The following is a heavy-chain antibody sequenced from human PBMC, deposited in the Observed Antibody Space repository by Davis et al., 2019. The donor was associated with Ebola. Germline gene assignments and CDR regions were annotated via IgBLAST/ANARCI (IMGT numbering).Heavy chain of an antibody. D-gene: IGHD2-2*01. Sequence: PSETLSLTCAVYGGSFSGYYWSWIRQPPGKGLEWIGEINHSGSTNYNPSLKSRVTISVDTSKNQFSLKLSSVTAADTAVYYCAREGKQLLFYYYYMDVWGKGTTVTVSS. V-gene: IGHV4-34*01. J-gene: IGHJ6*03. CDR2: INHSGST. CDR3: AREGKQLLFYYYYMDV. CDR1: GGSFSGYY.